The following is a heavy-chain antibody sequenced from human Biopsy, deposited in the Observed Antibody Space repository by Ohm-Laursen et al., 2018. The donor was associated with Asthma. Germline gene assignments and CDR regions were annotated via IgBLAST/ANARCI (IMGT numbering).Heavy chain of an antibody. D-gene: IGHD2-2*01. CDR3: ARKAGSCISRTCYSLDF. CDR1: GGTFNTYV. CDR2: INSVFGTT. J-gene: IGHJ4*02. Sequence: SVKVSCKSLGGTFNTYVIGWVRQAPGQGLEWMGGINSVFGTTTYPQKFQDRVTITADDSTSAVYVELSSLRSEDTAVYYCARKAGSCISRTCYSLDFWGQGTLVTVSS. V-gene: IGHV1-69*13.